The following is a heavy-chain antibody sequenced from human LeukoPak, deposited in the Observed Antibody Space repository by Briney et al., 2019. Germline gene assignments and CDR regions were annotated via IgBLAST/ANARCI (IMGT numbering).Heavy chain of an antibody. CDR2: IYYSGYT. V-gene: IGHV4-39*01. Sequence: KPSETLSLTCTVSGDSISTSNSYWGWIRQPPGKGLEWIGSIYYSGYTYYNPSLESRVTISIDTSKNQFSLKLSSVTAADTAIYYCAKHYMGSSYNRGLDSWGQGTLVTVSS. CDR3: AKHYMGSSYNRGLDS. J-gene: IGHJ4*02. CDR1: GDSISTSNSY. D-gene: IGHD3-10*01.